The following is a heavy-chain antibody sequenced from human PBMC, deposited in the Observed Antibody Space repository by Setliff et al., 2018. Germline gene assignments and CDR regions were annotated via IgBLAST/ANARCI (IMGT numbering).Heavy chain of an antibody. V-gene: IGHV4-34*01. Sequence: PSETLSLTCVAHGGSFSDYYWTWIRQPPGKGLEWIGEINHSGSTKYSPSLESRVTMSVDPSKNQFSLKVTSVTAADTAVYYCARGRNVAARLLDSWGRGTLVTVSS. CDR3: ARGRNVAARLLDS. J-gene: IGHJ4*02. CDR1: GGSFSDYY. D-gene: IGHD6-6*01. CDR2: INHSGST.